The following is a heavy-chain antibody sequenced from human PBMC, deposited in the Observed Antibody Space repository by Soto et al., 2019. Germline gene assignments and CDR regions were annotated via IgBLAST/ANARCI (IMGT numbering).Heavy chain of an antibody. CDR2: LYHTGST. D-gene: IGHD4-17*01. CDR1: GGSISSNY. J-gene: IGHJ6*03. V-gene: IGHV4-59*01. CDR3: ARTTTATNSPRLYYYYRDG. Sequence: QVQLQESGPGLVKPSETLSLTCTVSGGSISSNYWSWIRQPPGKGLEWIGYLYHTGSTNYNPTLKSRVTISLDTSKNQFTLRQSSVTAADTAVYYGARTTTATNSPRLYYYYRDGWGKGTTVTVSS.